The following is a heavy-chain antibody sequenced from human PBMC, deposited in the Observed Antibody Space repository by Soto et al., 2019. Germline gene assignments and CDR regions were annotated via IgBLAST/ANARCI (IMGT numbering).Heavy chain of an antibody. Sequence: EVQLVESGGGLVKPGGSLRLSCAASGFTFSNAWMTWVRQAPGKGLEWVGRIKSKGDGETIDYAAPVKGRITISRDDSKNTLYLQMNSLKIEDTAVYYCTTGTIKAEAGRRGYWGQGTLVTVSS. CDR1: GFTFSNAW. D-gene: IGHD6-19*01. J-gene: IGHJ4*02. CDR2: IKSKGDGETI. CDR3: TTGTIKAEAGRRGY. V-gene: IGHV3-15*05.